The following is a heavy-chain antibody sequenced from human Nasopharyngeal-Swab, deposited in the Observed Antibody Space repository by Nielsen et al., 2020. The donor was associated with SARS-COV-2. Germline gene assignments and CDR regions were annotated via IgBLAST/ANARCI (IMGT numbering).Heavy chain of an antibody. CDR3: ARDRHGDDSRNYYYGMDV. J-gene: IGHJ6*02. Sequence: GGSLRLSCAASGFTFSNAWMSWVRQAPGKGLEWVSYISSSGSTIYYADSVKGRFTISRDNAKKSLYLQMNSLRAEDTAVYYCARDRHGDDSRNYYYGMDVWGQGTTVSVSS. CDR2: ISSSGSTI. D-gene: IGHD4-23*01. CDR1: GFTFSNAW. V-gene: IGHV3-11*01.